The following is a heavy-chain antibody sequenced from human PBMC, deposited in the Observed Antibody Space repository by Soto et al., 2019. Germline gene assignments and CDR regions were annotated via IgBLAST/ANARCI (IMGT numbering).Heavy chain of an antibody. D-gene: IGHD2-8*02. Sequence: ASVKVSCKASGYSFTGYYIHWVRQAPGQGLEWMGWINPDSSATNYAQNFQGRVTLTSDTSISTASMDLTSLTSDDTAVYYCARGDYGTGGYPFPYFDYWGQGTLVTVSS. CDR1: GYSFTGYY. V-gene: IGHV1-2*02. CDR3: ARGDYGTGGYPFPYFDY. J-gene: IGHJ4*02. CDR2: INPDSSAT.